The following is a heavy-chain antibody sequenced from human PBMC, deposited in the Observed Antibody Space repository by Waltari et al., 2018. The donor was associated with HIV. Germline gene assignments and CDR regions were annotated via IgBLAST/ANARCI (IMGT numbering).Heavy chain of an antibody. CDR1: GFNFRNYN. Sequence: QVRLVESGGGVAQPGRSLRVCCLASGFNFRNYNMHWVRQAPGEGPEWVALISSDGSYQYYADSVKGRFTVSRDNSKNTLHLRLNGLTVDDRATYFCVREVAEVVSTRIQGNYFDHWGQGALVTVSS. D-gene: IGHD1-1*01. CDR3: VREVAEVVSTRIQGNYFDH. V-gene: IGHV3-30*01. CDR2: ISSDGSYQ. J-gene: IGHJ4*02.